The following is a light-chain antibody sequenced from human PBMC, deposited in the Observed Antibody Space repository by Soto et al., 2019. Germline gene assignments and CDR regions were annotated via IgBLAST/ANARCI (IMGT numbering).Light chain of an antibody. J-gene: IGKJ1*01. CDR3: QQYNSYRRT. V-gene: IGKV1-5*01. CDR1: QSIGTW. Sequence: DIQMTQSPSTLSASVGDRVTITCRSRQSIGTWLAWYQQKPGKAPNLLIFDASSLKSGVPSRFSGSGSGTQFTLTISSLQPDDFATYYCQQYNSYRRTVGQGTKVDIK. CDR2: DAS.